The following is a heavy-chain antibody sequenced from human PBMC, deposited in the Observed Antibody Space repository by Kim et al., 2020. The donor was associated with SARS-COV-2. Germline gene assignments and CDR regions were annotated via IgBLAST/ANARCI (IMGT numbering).Heavy chain of an antibody. Sequence: SETLSLTCTVSCGSISSSSYYWGWIRQPPGKGLEWIGSIYYSGSTYYNPSLKSRVTISVDTSKNQFSLKLSSVTAADTAVYYCARPRNYGSLDYWGQGTLVTVSS. V-gene: IGHV4-39*01. CDR1: CGSISSSSYY. J-gene: IGHJ4*02. D-gene: IGHD4-17*01. CDR3: ARPRNYGSLDY. CDR2: IYYSGST.